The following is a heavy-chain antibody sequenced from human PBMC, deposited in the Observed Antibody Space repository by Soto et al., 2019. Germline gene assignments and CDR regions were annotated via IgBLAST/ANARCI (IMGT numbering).Heavy chain of an antibody. CDR1: GYSFTSYW. D-gene: IGHD3-10*01. CDR2: IYPGDSDT. CDR3: ARSSMVRGSYSSWFDP. Sequence: PGESLKISCKGSGYSFTSYWIGWVRQMPGKGLEWMGIIYPGDSDTRYSPSFQGQVTISADKSISTAYLQWSSLKASDTAMYYCARSSMVRGSYSSWFDPWGQGTLVTVSS. J-gene: IGHJ5*02. V-gene: IGHV5-51*01.